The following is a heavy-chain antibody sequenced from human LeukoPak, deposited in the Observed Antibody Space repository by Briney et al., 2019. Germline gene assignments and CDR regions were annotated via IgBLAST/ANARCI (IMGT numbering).Heavy chain of an antibody. D-gene: IGHD2-15*01. CDR3: ARGIYCSGGSCYSGYYYGVDV. J-gene: IGHJ6*04. CDR1: GFTFSSYW. CDR2: IKQDGSEK. V-gene: IGHV3-7*01. Sequence: GGSLSLSCAASGFTFSSYWMSWVRQAPGKGLEWVANIKQDGSEKYYVDSVKGRFTISRDNAKNSLYLQMNSLRAEDTALYYCARGIYCSGGSCYSGYYYGVDVWGKGTTVTVSS.